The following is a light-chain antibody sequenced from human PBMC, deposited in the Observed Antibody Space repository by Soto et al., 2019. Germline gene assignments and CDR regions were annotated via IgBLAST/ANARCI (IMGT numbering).Light chain of an antibody. V-gene: IGKV3-20*01. Sequence: EIVLTQSPGTLYLSPGERATLSCRASQSVTNNYLAWYQQKTGQTPRLIVYLASSRAPGIPDRFSGRGSGTHFTLTIRRVEPEDFAVSYCQQYGSSPWTCGQGTKVEIK. CDR1: QSVTNNY. CDR3: QQYGSSPWT. CDR2: LAS. J-gene: IGKJ1*01.